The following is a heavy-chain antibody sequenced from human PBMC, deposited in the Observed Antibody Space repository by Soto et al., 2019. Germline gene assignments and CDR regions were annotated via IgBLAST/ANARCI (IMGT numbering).Heavy chain of an antibody. CDR3: ARDGPVAGTSGY. D-gene: IGHD6-19*01. J-gene: IGHJ4*02. V-gene: IGHV1-46*01. CDR1: GGTFSSYA. CDR2: INPSGGST. Sequence: ASVKVSCKASGGTFSSYAISWVRQAPGQGLEWMGIINPSGGSTSYAQKFQGRVTMTTDTSTSTAYMDLRSLRSDDTAVYYCARDGPVAGTSGYWGQGTLVTVSS.